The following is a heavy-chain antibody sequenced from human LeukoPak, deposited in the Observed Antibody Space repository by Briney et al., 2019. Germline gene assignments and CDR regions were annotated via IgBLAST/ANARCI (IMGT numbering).Heavy chain of an antibody. J-gene: IGHJ4*02. Sequence: ASETLSLTCAVYGGSFSGYYWSWIRQPPGKGLEWIGEINHSGSTNYNPSLKSRVTISVDTSKNQFSLKLSSVTAADTAVYYCAKNSGSYLGLYYFDYWGQGTLVTVSS. D-gene: IGHD1-26*01. CDR1: GGSFSGYY. V-gene: IGHV4-34*01. CDR3: AKNSGSYLGLYYFDY. CDR2: INHSGST.